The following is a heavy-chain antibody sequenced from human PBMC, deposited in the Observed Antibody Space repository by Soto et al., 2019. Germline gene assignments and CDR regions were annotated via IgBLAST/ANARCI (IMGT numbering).Heavy chain of an antibody. D-gene: IGHD5-18*01. V-gene: IGHV3-9*01. CDR1: GFTYEDFA. Sequence: EVQLVESGGGLVEPGKSLRLSCVVSGFTYEDFAMHWVRQAPGKGLEWVSGISWNSASTGYADSVTGRFTISRDNAKNSLYLQMRNLTGDETAMYYCVKDFRRYTNGLDVWGPGTSVTVSS. CDR3: VKDFRRYTNGLDV. CDR2: ISWNSAST. J-gene: IGHJ6*02.